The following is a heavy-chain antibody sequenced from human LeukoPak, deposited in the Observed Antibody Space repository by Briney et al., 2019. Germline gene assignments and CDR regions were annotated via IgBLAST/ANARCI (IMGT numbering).Heavy chain of an antibody. Sequence: PSETLSLTCAVSGYSISSGYYWGWIRQPPGKGLEWIGSIYHSGSTNYNPSLKSRVTISVDTSKNQFSLKLSSVTAADTAVYYCAQQYYMDVWGKGTTVTVSS. CDR2: IYHSGST. CDR1: GYSISSGYY. J-gene: IGHJ6*03. V-gene: IGHV4-38-2*01. CDR3: AQQYYMDV.